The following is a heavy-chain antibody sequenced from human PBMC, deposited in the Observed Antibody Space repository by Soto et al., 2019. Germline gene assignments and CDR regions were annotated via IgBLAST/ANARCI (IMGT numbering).Heavy chain of an antibody. J-gene: IGHJ4*02. Sequence: GGSLRLSCAASGFTFSYAWMSWVRQAPGKGLEWVGRIKSKADGGATDYAAPVKGRFTISRDDSKNTPYLQMNSLKTEDTAVYYCTTGPDIIIVPPAVDYWGQGTLVTVSS. CDR2: IKSKADGGAT. CDR1: GFTFSYAW. D-gene: IGHD2-2*01. V-gene: IGHV3-15*01. CDR3: TTGPDIIIVPPAVDY.